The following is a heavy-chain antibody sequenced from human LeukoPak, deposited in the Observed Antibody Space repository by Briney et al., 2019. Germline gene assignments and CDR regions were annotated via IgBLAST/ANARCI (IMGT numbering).Heavy chain of an antibody. Sequence: GASVKVSCRASGYTFTNVDINWVRQASGQGLEWMGWMNPNSGNTGYAQNFQGRVTMTRNTSISTAYMELSSLRSEDTAVYYCARCRSSGWYPWWGDYYYYYMDVWGKGTTVTVSS. D-gene: IGHD6-19*01. CDR3: ARCRSSGWYPWWGDYYYYYMDV. CDR2: MNPNSGNT. J-gene: IGHJ6*03. V-gene: IGHV1-8*02. CDR1: GYTFTNVD.